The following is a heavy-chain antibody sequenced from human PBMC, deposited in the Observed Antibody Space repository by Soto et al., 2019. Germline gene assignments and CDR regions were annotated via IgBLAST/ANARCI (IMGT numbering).Heavy chain of an antibody. Sequence: PSETLSLTCAVYGGSFSGYYRSWIRQPPGKGLEWIGEINHSGSTNYNPSLKSRVTISVDTSKNQFSLKLSSVTAADTAVYYCARGTSIAARPIFPNYYYYGMDVWGQGTTVTVSS. CDR3: ARGTSIAARPIFPNYYYYGMDV. V-gene: IGHV4-34*01. J-gene: IGHJ6*02. D-gene: IGHD6-6*01. CDR2: INHSGST. CDR1: GGSFSGYY.